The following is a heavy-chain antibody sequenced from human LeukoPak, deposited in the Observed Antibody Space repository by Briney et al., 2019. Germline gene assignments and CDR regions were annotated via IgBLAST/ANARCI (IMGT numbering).Heavy chain of an antibody. Sequence: ASVKVSCKASGYTFTGYYMHWVRQAPGQGLEWMGWINPNSGGTNYAQKFQGRVTMTRDTSISTAYMELSRLRSDDTAVDYCARAKSIFGVANDAFDIWGQGTMVTVSS. D-gene: IGHD3-3*01. CDR3: ARAKSIFGVANDAFDI. V-gene: IGHV1-2*02. CDR1: GYTFTGYY. CDR2: INPNSGGT. J-gene: IGHJ3*02.